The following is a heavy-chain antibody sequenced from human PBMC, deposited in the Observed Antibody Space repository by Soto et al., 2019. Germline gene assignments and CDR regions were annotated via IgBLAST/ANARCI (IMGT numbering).Heavy chain of an antibody. V-gene: IGHV3-30*18. CDR2: ISYDGSNK. CDR3: AKDPNDSSGYYFDY. D-gene: IGHD3-22*01. J-gene: IGHJ4*02. CDR1: GFTFSSYG. Sequence: PVGSLRLSCAASGFTFSSYGMHWVRQAPGKGLEWVAVISYDGSNKYYADSVKGRFTISRDNSKNTLYLQMNSLRAEDTAVYYCAKDPNDSSGYYFDYWGQGTLVTVSS.